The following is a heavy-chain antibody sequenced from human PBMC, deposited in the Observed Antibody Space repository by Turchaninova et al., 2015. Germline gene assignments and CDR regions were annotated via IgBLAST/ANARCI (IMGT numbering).Heavy chain of an antibody. D-gene: IGHD2-2*01. Sequence: QVQLQESGPGLVKTSETLSLPCSVSGAPVPSFSWSWIRQPPGEGLEWIGYVSDGGVTMYNSSLKSRLTMSLDTSKNRISLKLKSVTAADTAVYFCARQTSPAGYHSFDYWGQGTLITVSS. CDR2: VSDGGVT. CDR1: GAPVPSFS. V-gene: IGHV4-59*08. J-gene: IGHJ4*02. CDR3: ARQTSPAGYHSFDY.